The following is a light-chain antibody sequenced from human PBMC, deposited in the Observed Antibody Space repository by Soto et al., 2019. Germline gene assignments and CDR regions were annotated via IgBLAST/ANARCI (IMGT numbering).Light chain of an antibody. J-gene: IGKJ4*01. CDR2: NAS. CDR3: QQRSNWTLT. CDR1: QSVSTF. Sequence: EKLMSQSPATLSVSPGERVTLSCRASQSVSTFLAWFQQKPGQPPRLLIYNASNRTTGIPARFSGSGSGTDFTLTISSLEPEDFAVYYCQQRSNWTLTFGGGTKVDIK. V-gene: IGKV3-11*01.